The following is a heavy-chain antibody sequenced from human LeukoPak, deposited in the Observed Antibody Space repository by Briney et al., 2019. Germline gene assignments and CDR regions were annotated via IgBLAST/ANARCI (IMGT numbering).Heavy chain of an antibody. CDR1: GFTFSNAW. V-gene: IGHV3-15*01. D-gene: IGHD6-6*01. Sequence: GGSLRLSCAASGFTFSNAWMSWVRQAPGKGLEWVGRIKSKTDGGTTDYAAPVKGRFTISRDDSKNTLYLQMNSLKTEDTAVYYCTTDRGEGYSSSSPYYYYMDVWGKGTTVAVSS. CDR2: IKSKTDGGTT. CDR3: TTDRGEGYSSSSPYYYYMDV. J-gene: IGHJ6*03.